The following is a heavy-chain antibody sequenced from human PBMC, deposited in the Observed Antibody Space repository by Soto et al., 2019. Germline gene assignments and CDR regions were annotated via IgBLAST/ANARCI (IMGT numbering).Heavy chain of an antibody. Sequence: SETLSLTCTVSGGSISSDYCSWIRQSPGKGLEWIGVISSRATTNYNPSLKSRAIVSIDTSKNQFSLKLFSVTAADTAVYYCARLAVAGGYYYYGMDVWGQGTTVTVSS. CDR3: ARLAVAGGYYYYGMDV. J-gene: IGHJ6*02. CDR1: GGSISSDY. D-gene: IGHD6-19*01. V-gene: IGHV4-59*12. CDR2: ISSRATT.